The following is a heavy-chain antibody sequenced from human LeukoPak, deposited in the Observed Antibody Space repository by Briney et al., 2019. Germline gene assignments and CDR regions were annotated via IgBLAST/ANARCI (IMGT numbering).Heavy chain of an antibody. J-gene: IGHJ6*03. CDR3: ARIPELTYYYYYYMDV. V-gene: IGHV3-48*01. D-gene: IGHD1-14*01. Sequence: PGGSLRLSCAASGSTFSSYEMNWVRQAPGKGLEWVSYISSSSSTIYYADSVKGRFTISRDNAKNSLYLQMNSLRAEDTAVYYCARIPELTYYYYYYMDVWGKGTTVTVSS. CDR1: GSTFSSYE. CDR2: ISSSSSTI.